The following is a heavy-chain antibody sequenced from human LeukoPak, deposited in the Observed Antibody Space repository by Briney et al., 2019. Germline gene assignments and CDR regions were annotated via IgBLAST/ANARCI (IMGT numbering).Heavy chain of an antibody. V-gene: IGHV1-46*03. J-gene: IGHJ4*02. CDR1: GYGFTSYY. Sequence: AASVKVSCTAFGYGFTSYYIHWVRQAPGQGLEWMGIINPSVGGTTYARKFQGRVTVTRDTFTSTVYMELSSLRSEDTAVYYCARHGSGRYYPAEGRVDYWGQGTLVTVSS. CDR2: INPSVGGT. D-gene: IGHD3-10*01. CDR3: ARHGSGRYYPAEGRVDY.